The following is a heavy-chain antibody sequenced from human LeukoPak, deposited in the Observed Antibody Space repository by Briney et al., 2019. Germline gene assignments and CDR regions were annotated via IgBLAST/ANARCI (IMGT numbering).Heavy chain of an antibody. Sequence: GASVKVSCKASGYTFTGYYMHWVRQAPGQGLEWMGWINPNSGGTNYAQKFQGRVTMTRDTSISTAYMELSRLRSGDTAVYYCARVLRLGELSLSHFDYWGQGTLVTVSS. CDR2: INPNSGGT. V-gene: IGHV1-2*02. D-gene: IGHD3-16*02. J-gene: IGHJ4*02. CDR1: GYTFTGYY. CDR3: ARVLRLGELSLSHFDY.